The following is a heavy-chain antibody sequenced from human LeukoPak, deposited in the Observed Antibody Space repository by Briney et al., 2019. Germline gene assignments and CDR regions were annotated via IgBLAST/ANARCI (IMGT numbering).Heavy chain of an antibody. CDR3: TTDPVFTMILGVIVY. V-gene: IGHV3-15*01. CDR2: IKSKGDGETT. Sequence: GGSLRLSCAASGFTFTHAWMTWVRQAPGKGLEWVGRIKSKGDGETTDYAAPVKGRFSMSRDDSKATMYLQMYSLEAEDTAVYYCTTDPVFTMILGVIVYWGQGALVTVSS. CDR1: GFTFTHAW. J-gene: IGHJ4*02. D-gene: IGHD3-10*01.